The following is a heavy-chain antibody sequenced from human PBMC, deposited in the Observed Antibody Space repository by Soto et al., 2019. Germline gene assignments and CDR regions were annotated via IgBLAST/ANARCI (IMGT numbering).Heavy chain of an antibody. Sequence: QVQLVESGGGVVQPGRSLRLSCAASGFTFSSYGMHWVRQAPGKGLEWVAVIWYDGSNKYYADSVKGRFTISRDNSTNTLYLQRNSLRAEDTAVYYCARGHGGQQLPNDAFDIWGQGTMVTVAS. CDR2: IWYDGSNK. CDR1: GFTFSSYG. D-gene: IGHD6-13*01. CDR3: ARGHGGQQLPNDAFDI. V-gene: IGHV3-33*01. J-gene: IGHJ3*02.